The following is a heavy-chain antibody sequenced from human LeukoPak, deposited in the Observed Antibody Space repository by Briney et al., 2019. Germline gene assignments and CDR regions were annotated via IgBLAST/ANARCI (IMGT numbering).Heavy chain of an antibody. D-gene: IGHD6-19*01. V-gene: IGHV3-48*01. CDR3: ARDRYSSGWNDAFDI. CDR2: ISSSSSMI. J-gene: IGHJ3*02. CDR1: GFTFSSYS. Sequence: PGGSLILSCAASGFTFSSYSMNWVRQAPGKGLEWLSYISSSSSMIYYADSVKGRFTVSRDNAKNSLYLQMNSLRAEDTAVYYCARDRYSSGWNDAFDIWGQGTMVTVSS.